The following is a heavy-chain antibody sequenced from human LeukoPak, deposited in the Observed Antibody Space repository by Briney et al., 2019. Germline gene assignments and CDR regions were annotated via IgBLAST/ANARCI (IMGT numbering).Heavy chain of an antibody. D-gene: IGHD6-6*01. Sequence: GASVKVSCKASGYTFTSYYMHWVRQAPGQGLEWMGIINPSGGSTSYAQKFQGRVTMTRDTSTSTVYMELSSLRSEDTAVYYCARDGASIAARPYYFDYWGQGTLVTVSS. CDR3: ARDGASIAARPYYFDY. J-gene: IGHJ4*02. CDR1: GYTFTSYY. CDR2: INPSGGST. V-gene: IGHV1-46*01.